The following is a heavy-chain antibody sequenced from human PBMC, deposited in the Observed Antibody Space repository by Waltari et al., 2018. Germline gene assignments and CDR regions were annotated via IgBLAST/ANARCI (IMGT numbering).Heavy chain of an antibody. CDR2: MNPNSGNT. CDR1: GYIFPDYD. J-gene: IGHJ4*02. D-gene: IGHD3-3*01. CDR3: TRRREFFGPDY. V-gene: IGHV1-8*01. Sequence: QVQLVQSGPEVKQPGASVTVSCEASGYIFPDYDINWVRQAPGQGFEWMGWMNPNSGNTGYAQKFQGRVTMTMNTPTSRAYIELRDLRSDDTAVYYCTRRREFFGPDYWGQGSLVTVSA.